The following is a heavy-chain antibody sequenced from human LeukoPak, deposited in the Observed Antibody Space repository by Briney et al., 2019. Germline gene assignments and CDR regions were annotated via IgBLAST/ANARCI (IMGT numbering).Heavy chain of an antibody. V-gene: IGHV3-21*01. Sequence: PGGSLRLSCAASGFTFSSYSMNWVRQAPGKGLEWVSSISSSSSYIYYADSVKGRFTISRDNAKNSLYLQMNSLRAEDTAVYYCARLPFFSSSGTNWFDPWGQGTLVTVSS. D-gene: IGHD6-6*01. CDR2: ISSSSSYI. CDR1: GFTFSSYS. CDR3: ARLPFFSSSGTNWFDP. J-gene: IGHJ5*02.